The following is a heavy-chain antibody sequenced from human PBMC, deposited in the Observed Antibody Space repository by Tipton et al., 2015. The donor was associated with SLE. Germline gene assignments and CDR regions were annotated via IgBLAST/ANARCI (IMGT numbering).Heavy chain of an antibody. J-gene: IGHJ4*02. D-gene: IGHD4-17*01. Sequence: SLRLSCTASGFTFGDYAMSWFRQAPGKGLEWVGFIRSKAYGGTTEYAASVKGRFTISRDDSKSIAYLQMNSLKTEDKAVYYCTREAYGAHFYDYWGQGTLVTVSS. CDR1: GFTFGDYA. V-gene: IGHV3-49*03. CDR2: IRSKAYGGTT. CDR3: TREAYGAHFYDY.